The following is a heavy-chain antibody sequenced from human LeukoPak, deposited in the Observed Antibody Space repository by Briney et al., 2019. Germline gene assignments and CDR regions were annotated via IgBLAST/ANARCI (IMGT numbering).Heavy chain of an antibody. Sequence: GGPRRLSCAASGFTFSSYSMNWVRQAPGKGLEWVSSISSSSSYIYYADSVKGRFTISRDNAKNSLYLQMNSLRAEDTAVYYCARNGYLERRDFDYWGQGTLVTVSS. J-gene: IGHJ4*02. CDR2: ISSSSSYI. V-gene: IGHV3-21*01. CDR1: GFTFSSYS. CDR3: ARNGYLERRDFDY. D-gene: IGHD1-1*01.